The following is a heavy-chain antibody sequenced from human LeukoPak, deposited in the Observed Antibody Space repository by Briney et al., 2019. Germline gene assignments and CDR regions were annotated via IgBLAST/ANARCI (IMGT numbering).Heavy chain of an antibody. Sequence: GGSLRLSCAASGFTFSSYGMHWVRQAPGKGREWGAVIWYDGNNKYYSRSVKGPFPISRANSKYTLYLQINSLRAEDTAVYYCARFSGRDYYDCSGYYRRHLYYWGQGTLVTVSS. V-gene: IGHV3-33*01. J-gene: IGHJ4*02. CDR3: ARFSGRDYYDCSGYYRRHLYY. D-gene: IGHD3-22*01. CDR2: IWYDGNNK. CDR1: GFTFSSYG.